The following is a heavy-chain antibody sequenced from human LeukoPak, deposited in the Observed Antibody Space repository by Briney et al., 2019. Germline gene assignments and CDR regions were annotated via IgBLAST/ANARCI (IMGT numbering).Heavy chain of an antibody. CDR1: GFTFSGNW. V-gene: IGHV3-74*01. Sequence: GGSLRLFCAASGFTFSGNWMHWVRQAPGQGLVWVSRINSDGSTAIYADSVKGRFTISRDNAKKMLYLQMNSLRAEDTAVYYCVTKVTTMGDNWGQGTLVTVSS. CDR2: INSDGSTA. J-gene: IGHJ4*02. D-gene: IGHD4-23*01. CDR3: VTKVTTMGDN.